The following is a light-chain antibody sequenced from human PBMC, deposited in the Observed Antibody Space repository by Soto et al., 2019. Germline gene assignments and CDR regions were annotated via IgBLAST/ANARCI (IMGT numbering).Light chain of an antibody. V-gene: IGLV1-40*01. CDR3: ATWDDSLDGRV. Sequence: QSVLTQPPSVSGAPGQRVTISCTGDSSNIGAGYDVHWYQQLPGTAPKLLIYVNINRPSGVPDRFSASRSDSSASLAITGLQAEDEADYYCATWDDSLDGRVFGGGTKLTVL. J-gene: IGLJ3*02. CDR1: SSNIGAGYD. CDR2: VNI.